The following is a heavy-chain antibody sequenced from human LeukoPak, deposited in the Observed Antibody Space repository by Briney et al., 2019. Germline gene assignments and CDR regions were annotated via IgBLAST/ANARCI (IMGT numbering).Heavy chain of an antibody. Sequence: ASVKVSCKVSGYTLTELSMHWVRQAPGKGLEWMGGFDPEDGETIYAQKFQGRVTMTEGTSTDTAYMELSSLRSEDTAVYYCATLRNPNSGSYSWDYWGQGTLVTVSS. D-gene: IGHD1-26*01. CDR3: ATLRNPNSGSYSWDY. CDR1: GYTLTELS. J-gene: IGHJ4*02. V-gene: IGHV1-24*01. CDR2: FDPEDGET.